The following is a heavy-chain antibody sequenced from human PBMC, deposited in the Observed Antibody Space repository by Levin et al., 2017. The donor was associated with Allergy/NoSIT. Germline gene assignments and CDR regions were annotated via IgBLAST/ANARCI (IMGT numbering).Heavy chain of an antibody. CDR1: GFRFGDYG. V-gene: IGHV3-30*18. CDR3: SKGTDMYESSSNDA. CDR2: VSWNADAQ. Sequence: GESLKISCEGSGFRFGDYGMHWVRQAPGKGLEWVAAVSWNADAQQYSNSVKGRFTVYRDNSQNTVYLQMSGLRDEETAVYYSSKGTDMYESSSNDAGGRGALVIVS. J-gene: IGHJ4*02. D-gene: IGHD3-22*01.